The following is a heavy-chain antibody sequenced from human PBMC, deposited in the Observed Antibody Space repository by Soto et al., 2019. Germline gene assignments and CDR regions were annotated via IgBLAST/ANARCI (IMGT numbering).Heavy chain of an antibody. CDR2: ISYDGSNK. V-gene: IGHV3-30-3*01. Sequence: GGSLRLSCAASGFTFSSYAMHWVRQAPGKGLEWVAVISYDGSNKYYADSVKGRFTISRDNSKNTLYLQMNSLRAEDTAVYYCARDDTAVAGTNFDYWGQGALVTVSS. CDR1: GFTFSSYA. J-gene: IGHJ4*02. D-gene: IGHD6-19*01. CDR3: ARDDTAVAGTNFDY.